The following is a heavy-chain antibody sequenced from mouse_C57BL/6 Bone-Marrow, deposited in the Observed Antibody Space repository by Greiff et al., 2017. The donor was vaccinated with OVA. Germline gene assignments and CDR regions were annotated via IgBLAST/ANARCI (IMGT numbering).Heavy chain of an antibody. CDR3: VRDYPLTVVADYAMDY. Sequence: DVQLQESGGGLVQPKGSLKLSCAASGFTFNTYAMHWVRQAPGKGLEWVARIRSKSSNYATYYADSVKDRFTISRDDSQSMLYLQMNNLKTEDTAMYYCVRDYPLTVVADYAMDYWGQGTSVTVSS. J-gene: IGHJ4*01. CDR1: GFTFNTYA. V-gene: IGHV10-3*01. CDR2: IRSKSSNYAT. D-gene: IGHD1-1*01.